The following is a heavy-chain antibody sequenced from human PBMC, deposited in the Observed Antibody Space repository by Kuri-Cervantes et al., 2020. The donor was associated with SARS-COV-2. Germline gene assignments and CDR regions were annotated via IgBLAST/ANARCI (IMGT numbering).Heavy chain of an antibody. V-gene: IGHV3-23*01. CDR1: GFTFDDYA. J-gene: IGHJ3*01. D-gene: IGHD1-26*01. Sequence: LSLTCAASGFTFDDYAMHWVRQAPGKGLEWVSAMRGSGGTIYYADSVKGRFTISRDNSKNTLYLQMNSLRADDTAVYYCAKSPVDSGTYLSPAFDFWGQGTMVTVSS. CDR2: MRGSGGTI. CDR3: AKSPVDSGTYLSPAFDF.